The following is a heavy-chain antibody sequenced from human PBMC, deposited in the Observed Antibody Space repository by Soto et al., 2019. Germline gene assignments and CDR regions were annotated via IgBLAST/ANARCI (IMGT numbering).Heavy chain of an antibody. D-gene: IGHD2-15*01. CDR1: GFTFSSYA. CDR2: ISGSGGST. J-gene: IGHJ4*02. V-gene: IGHV3-23*01. Sequence: EVQLLESGGGLVQPGGSLRLSCAASGFTFSSYAMSWVRQAPGKGLEWVSAISGSGGSTYYADSVKGRFTISRDNSKNTLYVQMNGLRAEDTAIYYCAKSRGSCYSCFDYWGQGTLVTVSS. CDR3: AKSRGSCYSCFDY.